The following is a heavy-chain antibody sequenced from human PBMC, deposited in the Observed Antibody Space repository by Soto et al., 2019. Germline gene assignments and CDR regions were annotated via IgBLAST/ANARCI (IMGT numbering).Heavy chain of an antibody. Sequence: EVQLLESGGGLVQPGGSLRLSCAASGFTFSSYAMSWVRQAPGKGLEWVSAISGSGGSTYYADSVKGRFTISRDKSKNTLYLHMNSMRADDTAVYYCAKAPDCSSKTCYRDYYNMDVWGKGTTVTVSS. CDR1: GFTFSSYA. J-gene: IGHJ6*03. D-gene: IGHD2-2*01. CDR3: AKAPDCSSKTCYRDYYNMDV. V-gene: IGHV3-23*01. CDR2: ISGSGGST.